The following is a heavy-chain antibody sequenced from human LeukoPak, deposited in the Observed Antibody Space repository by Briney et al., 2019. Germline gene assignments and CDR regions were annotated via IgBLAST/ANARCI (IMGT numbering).Heavy chain of an antibody. CDR3: ARKQGGTMYDV. J-gene: IGHJ4*02. CDR1: GGSISSSNYS. Sequence: PSETLSLTCIVPGGSISSSNYSWAWIRQPPGKGLEWIGTFYSGGSAYYNPSLTSRVSISKDTSDNQFSLRLYSVTAADTAVYYCARKQGGTMYDVWGQGTQVTVSS. D-gene: IGHD1-7*01. V-gene: IGHV4-39*07. CDR2: FYSGGSA.